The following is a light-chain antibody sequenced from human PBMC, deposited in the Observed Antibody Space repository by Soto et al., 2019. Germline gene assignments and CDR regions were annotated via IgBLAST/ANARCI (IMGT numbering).Light chain of an antibody. CDR1: SSKIGAGYD. J-gene: IGLJ2*01. CDR3: QSYDSSLSGVV. CDR2: GNS. V-gene: IGLV1-40*01. Sequence: QSVLTQPPSVSGAPGQRGTISRTGSSSKIGAGYDVHWYQQLPGTAPKLLFYGNSNRPSGVPDRFSGSKSGTSASLAITGLQAEDEADYYCQSYDSSLSGVVFGGGTKLTVL.